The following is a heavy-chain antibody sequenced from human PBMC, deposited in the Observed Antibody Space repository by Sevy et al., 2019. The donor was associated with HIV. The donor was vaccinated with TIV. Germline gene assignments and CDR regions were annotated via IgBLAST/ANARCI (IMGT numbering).Heavy chain of an antibody. CDR3: ARGMDGNDAFDI. V-gene: IGHV3-53*01. CDR1: GFTVSSNY. D-gene: IGHD1-26*01. CDR2: IYRGGGT. J-gene: IGHJ3*02. Sequence: GGSLRLSCAASGFTVSSNYMSWVRQAPGKGLEWVSVIYRGGGTYYADSVKGRLTISRDNSKNTLYLHMNSLRAEDTAVYYCARGMDGNDAFDIWGQGTMVTVSS.